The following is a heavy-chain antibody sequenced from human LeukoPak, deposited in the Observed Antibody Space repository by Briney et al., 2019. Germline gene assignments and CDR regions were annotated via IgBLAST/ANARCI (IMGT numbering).Heavy chain of an antibody. V-gene: IGHV5-10-1*01. J-gene: IGHJ4*02. CDR1: GYSFTTYW. CDR3: AISKNTATPGDY. D-gene: IGHD5-18*01. Sequence: GESLKISCKGSGYSFTTYWITWVRQMPGKGLERMGRIDPSDSYTNYSPSFQGHVTLSADKSISTAYLQWSSLRASDTAMYYCAISKNTATPGDYWGQGTLVTVS. CDR2: IDPSDSYT.